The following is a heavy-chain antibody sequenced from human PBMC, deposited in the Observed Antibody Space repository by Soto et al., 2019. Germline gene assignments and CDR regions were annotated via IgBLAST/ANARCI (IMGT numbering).Heavy chain of an antibody. V-gene: IGHV4-4*07. CDR2: IYGSGST. CDR1: GGSISSYY. D-gene: IGHD1-26*01. Sequence: QVQLQESGPGLVKPSETLSLNCTVSGGSISSYYWSWIRQPAAEGLEWIGRIYGSGSTKYNPSLESRVSMSVDTSKNQVSLRLSSVTAADTAVYYCARLNVVGGSSRDYYYGMDVWGQGTTVTVSS. J-gene: IGHJ6*02. CDR3: ARLNVVGGSSRDYYYGMDV.